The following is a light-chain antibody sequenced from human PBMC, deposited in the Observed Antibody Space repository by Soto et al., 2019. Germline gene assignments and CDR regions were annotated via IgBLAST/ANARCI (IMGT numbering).Light chain of an antibody. CDR1: SGHSNYA. CDR3: QTWGTGSAIVV. J-gene: IGLJ7*01. V-gene: IGLV4-69*01. Sequence: QPVLTQSPSASASLGASVKLTCTLSSGHSNYAIAWHQQQPEKGPRYLMYVNSGGSHIKGDGIPDRFSGSSSGAERYLFTSSLQSEDEADYYCQTWGTGSAIVVFGGGTQLTVL. CDR2: VNSGGSH.